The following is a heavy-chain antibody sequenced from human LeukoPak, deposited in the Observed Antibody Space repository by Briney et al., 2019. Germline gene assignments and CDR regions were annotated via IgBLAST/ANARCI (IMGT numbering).Heavy chain of an antibody. V-gene: IGHV3-30*18. CDR2: ISYDGSNK. Sequence: SGGSLRLSCAASGFSFSSYSMNWVRQAPGKGLEWVAVISYDGSNKYYADSVKGRFTISRDNSKNTLYLQMNSLRAEDTAVYYCAKAISGYSSGWYGAFDIWGQGTMVTVSS. J-gene: IGHJ3*02. CDR1: GFSFSSYS. D-gene: IGHD6-19*01. CDR3: AKAISGYSSGWYGAFDI.